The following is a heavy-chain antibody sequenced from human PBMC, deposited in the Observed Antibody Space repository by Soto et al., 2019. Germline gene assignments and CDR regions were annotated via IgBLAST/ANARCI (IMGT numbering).Heavy chain of an antibody. V-gene: IGHV3-43*02. CDR1: GFTFDDYA. D-gene: IGHD4-17*01. J-gene: IGHJ6*02. Sequence: GGSLRLSCAASGFTFDDYAMHWVRQAPGKGLEWVSLISGDGGSTYYADSVKGRFTISRDNSKNSLYLQMNSLRTEDTALYYCAKEDLDYGGNSAHYYYYGMDVWGQGTTVTVS. CDR2: ISGDGGST. CDR3: AKEDLDYGGNSAHYYYYGMDV.